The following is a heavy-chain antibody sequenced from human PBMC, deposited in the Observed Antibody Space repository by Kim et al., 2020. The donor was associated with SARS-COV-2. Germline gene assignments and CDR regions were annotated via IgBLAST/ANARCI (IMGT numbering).Heavy chain of an antibody. V-gene: IGHV4-59*13. D-gene: IGHD5-12*01. CDR1: GDSISSYY. CDR3: ASLRYDYDGYYFDY. J-gene: IGHJ4*02. Sequence: SETLSLTCTVSGDSISSYYWSWIRQPPGKGLAWIGYIYYSGSTNYNPSLKSRVTISVDTSKNQFSLKLSSVTAADTAVYYCASLRYDYDGYYFDYWGQGTLVTVSS. CDR2: IYYSGST.